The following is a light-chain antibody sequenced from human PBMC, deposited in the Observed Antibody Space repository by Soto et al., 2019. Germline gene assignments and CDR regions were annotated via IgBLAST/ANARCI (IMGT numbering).Light chain of an antibody. CDR2: GAS. CDR1: QSVRSK. V-gene: IGKV3-15*01. CDR3: QQYNNWPPIT. Sequence: EILLTQSPDTLSVSPGETLTLSCMASQSVRSKLAWYQQKPGQAPRLSIYGASTRATGIPARFSGSGSGTEFTLTISSLQSEDFAIYYCQQYNNWPPITFGQGTRLEIK. J-gene: IGKJ5*01.